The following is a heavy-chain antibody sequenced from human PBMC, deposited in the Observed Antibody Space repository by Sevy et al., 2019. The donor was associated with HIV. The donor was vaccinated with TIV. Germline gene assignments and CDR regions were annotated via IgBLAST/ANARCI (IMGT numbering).Heavy chain of an antibody. CDR2: ISYVGSNK. CDR3: ARGTYGIAAGGGYFDY. J-gene: IGHJ4*02. Sequence: GESLKISCAASGFTFSSYAMHWVRQAPGKGLEWVAAISYVGSNKYYADSVKGRFTISRDNSKNTLYLQMNSLRAEDTAVYYCARGTYGIAAGGGYFDYWGQGTLVTVSS. D-gene: IGHD6-13*01. V-gene: IGHV3-30-3*01. CDR1: GFTFSSYA.